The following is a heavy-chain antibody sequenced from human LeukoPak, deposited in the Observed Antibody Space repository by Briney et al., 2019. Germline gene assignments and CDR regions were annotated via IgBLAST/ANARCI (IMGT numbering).Heavy chain of an antibody. CDR3: GSGLGYCSGGSCYLVQL. V-gene: IGHV1-2*02. CDR1: GYTFTGYY. Sequence: ASVKVSCKASGYTFTGYYMHWVRQAPGQGLEWMGWINPNSGGTNYAQKVQGRVTMTRDTSISTAYMELSRLRSDDTAVYYCGSGLGYCSGGSCYLVQLWGQGTLVTVSS. CDR2: INPNSGGT. D-gene: IGHD2-15*01. J-gene: IGHJ4*02.